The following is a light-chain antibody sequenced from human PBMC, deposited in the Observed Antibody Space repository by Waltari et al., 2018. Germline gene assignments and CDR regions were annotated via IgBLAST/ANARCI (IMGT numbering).Light chain of an antibody. V-gene: IGKV1-39*01. J-gene: IGKJ1*01. CDR1: QSISVY. Sequence: DIQMTQSPSTLSASVGDRVTISCRAGQSISVYLNWYQQKHGEAPKLLIHGATTLENGVPTRFSGRGSGTDFTLTISTLQPEDFATYYCQQSFTTLWTFGQGTEVEIK. CDR2: GAT. CDR3: QQSFTTLWT.